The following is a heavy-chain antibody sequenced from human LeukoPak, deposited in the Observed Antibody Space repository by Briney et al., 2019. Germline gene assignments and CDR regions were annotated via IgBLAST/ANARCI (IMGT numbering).Heavy chain of an antibody. J-gene: IGHJ6*02. CDR3: ARERGYRSYGMDV. Sequence: ASVKVSCKASGGTFSSYAISWVRQAPGQGLEWMGRIIPILGIANYAQKFQGRVTITADKSTSTAYTELSSLRSEDTAVYYCARERGYRSYGMDVWGQGTTVTVSS. CDR2: IIPILGIA. V-gene: IGHV1-69*04. CDR1: GGTFSSYA. D-gene: IGHD5-18*01.